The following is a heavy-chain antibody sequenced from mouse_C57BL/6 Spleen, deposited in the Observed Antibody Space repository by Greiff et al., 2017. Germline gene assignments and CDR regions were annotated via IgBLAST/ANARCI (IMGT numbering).Heavy chain of an antibody. CDR1: GYSITSGYY. J-gene: IGHJ2*01. V-gene: IGHV3-6*01. CDR2: ISYDGSN. CDR3: ARRAGTSFDY. Sequence: EVQVVESGPGLVKPSQSLSLTCSVTGYSITSGYYWNWIRQFPGNKLEWMGYISYDGSNNYNPSLKNRISITRDTSKNQFFLKLNSVTTEDTATYYCARRAGTSFDYWGQGTTLTVSS. D-gene: IGHD3-3*01.